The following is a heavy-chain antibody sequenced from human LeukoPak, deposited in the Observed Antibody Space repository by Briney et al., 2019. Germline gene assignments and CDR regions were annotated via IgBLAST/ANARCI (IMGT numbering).Heavy chain of an antibody. D-gene: IGHD1-14*01. CDR2: IIPIFGTA. J-gene: IGHJ6*02. V-gene: IGHV1-69*13. CDR1: GGTFSSYA. Sequence: ASVKVSCKASGGTFSSYAISWVRQAPGQGLEWMGGIIPIFGTANYAQKSQGRVTITADESTSTAYMELSSLRSEDTAVYYCGGAVTTTIWDYYYYGMDVWGQGTTVTVSS. CDR3: GGAVTTTIWDYYYYGMDV.